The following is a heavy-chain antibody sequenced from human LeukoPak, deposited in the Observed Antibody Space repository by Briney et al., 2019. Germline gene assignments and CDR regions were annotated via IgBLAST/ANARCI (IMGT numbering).Heavy chain of an antibody. CDR1: GGTFSSYA. V-gene: IGHV1-69*05. D-gene: IGHD2-2*02. CDR3: ARRVGYCSSTSCYTPNWFDP. Sequence: SVKVPCKASGGTFSSYAISWVRQAPGQGLEWMGGIIPIFGTANYAQKFQGRVTITTDESTSTAYMELSSLRSEDTAVYYCARRVGYCSSTSCYTPNWFDPWGQGTLVTVSS. CDR2: IIPIFGTA. J-gene: IGHJ5*02.